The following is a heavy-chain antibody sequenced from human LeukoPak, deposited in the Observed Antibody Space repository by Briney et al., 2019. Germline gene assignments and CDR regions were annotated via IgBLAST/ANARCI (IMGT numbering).Heavy chain of an antibody. CDR2: ISGSGGST. CDR1: GFTFSSYA. J-gene: IGHJ5*02. D-gene: IGHD2-15*01. CDR3: ARGGGKLLTYNWFDP. V-gene: IGHV3-23*01. Sequence: PGGSLRLSCAASGFTFSSYAMSWVRQAPGKGLEWVSAISGSGGSTYYADSVKGRFTISRDNSKNTLYLQMNSLRAEDTAVYYCARGGGKLLTYNWFDPWGQGTLVTVSS.